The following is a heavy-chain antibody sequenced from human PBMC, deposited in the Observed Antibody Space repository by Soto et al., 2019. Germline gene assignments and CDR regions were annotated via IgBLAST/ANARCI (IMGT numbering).Heavy chain of an antibody. CDR2: ISAYNGNT. D-gene: IGHD3-9*01. CDR1: GYTFTSYG. J-gene: IGHJ4*02. Sequence: ASVKVSCKASGYTFTSYGISWVRQAPGQGLEWMGWISAYNGNTNYAQKLQGRVTMTTDTSTSTAYMELRSLRSDDTAVYYCARWEARYYDILTGYYSEYFDYWGQGTLVTVS. V-gene: IGHV1-18*01. CDR3: ARWEARYYDILTGYYSEYFDY.